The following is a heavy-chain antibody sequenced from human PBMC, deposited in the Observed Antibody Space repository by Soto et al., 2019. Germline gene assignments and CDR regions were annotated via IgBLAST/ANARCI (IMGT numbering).Heavy chain of an antibody. Sequence: QLHLVQSGAVVKKPGASVTVSCSASGYPVTAYYMHWVRQAPGRGLEWMGGINPATGAAKYTQTFQGRVNIARGSSTRTIFLELGGLASEDTAVFYWARGGGVGVAGSAAFEMWGQGTLVTVSS. CDR1: GYPVTAYY. D-gene: IGHD3-3*01. CDR2: INPATGAA. CDR3: ARGGGVGVAGSAAFEM. J-gene: IGHJ3*02. V-gene: IGHV1-2*02.